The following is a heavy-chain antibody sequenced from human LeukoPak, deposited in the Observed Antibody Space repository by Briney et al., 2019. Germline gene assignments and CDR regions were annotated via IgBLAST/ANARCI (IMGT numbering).Heavy chain of an antibody. D-gene: IGHD3-3*01. CDR3: ARACSDFWSGYYKDH. J-gene: IGHJ4*02. CDR1: GYTFTGYY. Sequence: ASVKVSCKASGYTFTGYYMHWVRQAPGQGLEWMGWINPNSGGTNYAQKFQGRVTMTRDTSISTAYMELSRLRSDDTAVYYCARACSDFWSGYYKDHWGQGTLVTVSS. V-gene: IGHV1-2*02. CDR2: INPNSGGT.